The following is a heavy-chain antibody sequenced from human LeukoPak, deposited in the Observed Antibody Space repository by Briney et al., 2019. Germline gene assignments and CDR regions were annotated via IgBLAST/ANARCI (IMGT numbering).Heavy chain of an antibody. CDR2: INPKTGGT. CDR1: GGTFSSYA. CDR3: TRALAF. Sequence: ASVKVSCKASGGTFSSYAISWVRQAPGQGLEWMGWINPKTGGTNFAQKFQGRVTMTTDTSMNTAYMNVNSLRSDDTALYYCTRALAFWGQGTLVTVSS. V-gene: IGHV1-2*02. J-gene: IGHJ4*02.